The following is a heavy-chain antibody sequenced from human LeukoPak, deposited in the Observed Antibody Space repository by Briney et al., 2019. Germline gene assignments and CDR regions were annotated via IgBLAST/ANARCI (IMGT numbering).Heavy chain of an antibody. D-gene: IGHD3-10*01. CDR3: TQHSGASGGYRFFY. Sequence: GGSLRLSCAASGYTFSTYAMSWVRQAPGKGLEWVSSITGSGGSTYYADSVKGRFTISRDNSKHTLYLQMNSLRAEDTAVYYCTQHSGASGGYRFFYWGQGTLVTVSS. V-gene: IGHV3-23*01. CDR2: ITGSGGST. J-gene: IGHJ4*02. CDR1: GYTFSTYA.